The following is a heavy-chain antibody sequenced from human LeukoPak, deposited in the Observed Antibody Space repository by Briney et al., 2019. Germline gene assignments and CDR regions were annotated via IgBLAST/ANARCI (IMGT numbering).Heavy chain of an antibody. Sequence: SETLSLTCNVSGDSIKNYYWSWIRQPPGKTLEYLGNIHNSGDSNYNPSLTGRVTMSLDTSNNQFSLKLSSVTAADTALYYCARHDNGYFHYWGQGTLVTVSS. V-gene: IGHV4-59*08. D-gene: IGHD2-8*01. CDR2: IHNSGDS. J-gene: IGHJ4*02. CDR3: ARHDNGYFHY. CDR1: GDSIKNYY.